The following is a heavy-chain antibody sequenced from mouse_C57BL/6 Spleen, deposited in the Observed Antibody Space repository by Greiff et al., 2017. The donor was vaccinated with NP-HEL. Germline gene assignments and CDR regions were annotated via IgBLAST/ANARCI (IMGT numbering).Heavy chain of an antibody. V-gene: IGHV2-5*01. CDR2: IWRGGST. CDR1: GFSLTSYG. J-gene: IGHJ3*01. CDR3: AKWGYSNSSWFAY. Sequence: QVQLQQSGPGLVQPSQSLSITCTVSGFSLTSYGVHWVRQSPGKGLEWLGVIWRGGSTDYNAAFMSRLSITKDNSKSQVFFKMNSLQADDTAIYYCAKWGYSNSSWFAYWGQGTLVTVSA. D-gene: IGHD2-5*01.